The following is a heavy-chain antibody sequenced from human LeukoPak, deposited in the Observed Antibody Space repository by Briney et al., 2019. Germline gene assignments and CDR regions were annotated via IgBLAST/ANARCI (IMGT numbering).Heavy chain of an antibody. V-gene: IGHV3-30-3*01. J-gene: IGHJ5*02. D-gene: IGHD2-15*01. Sequence: PGGSLRLSCAASGFTFSSYAMHWVRQAPGKGLEWVAVISYDGSNKYYADSVKGRFTISRDNSKNTLYLQMNSLRAEDTAVYYCARDRDIVPLSVFDPWGQGTLVTVSS. CDR1: GFTFSSYA. CDR3: ARDRDIVPLSVFDP. CDR2: ISYDGSNK.